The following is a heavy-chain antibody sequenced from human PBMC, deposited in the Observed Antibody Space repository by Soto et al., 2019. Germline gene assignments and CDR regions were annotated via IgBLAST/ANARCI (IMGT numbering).Heavy chain of an antibody. D-gene: IGHD7-27*01. CDR1: GDTFTNFG. V-gene: IGHV1-18*01. Sequence: QVRLVQSGVEEKKPGASVKVSCTASGDTFTNFGISWVRQAPGQGLEWMGWISAYIGNTNYAQKFQGRVTMTTDTATSTAYMELRSLRSDDAAVYYCARVGTPIDYWGQGTLVTVSS. CDR3: ARVGTPIDY. J-gene: IGHJ4*02. CDR2: ISAYIGNT.